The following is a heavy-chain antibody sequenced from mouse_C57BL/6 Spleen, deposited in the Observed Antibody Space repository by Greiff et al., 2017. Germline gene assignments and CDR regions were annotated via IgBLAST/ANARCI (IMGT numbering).Heavy chain of an antibody. CDR3: ARRGYGSSWFAY. J-gene: IGHJ3*01. D-gene: IGHD1-1*01. Sequence: QVHVKQPGAELVKPGASVKMSCKASGYTFTSYWITWVKQRPGQGLEWIGDIYPGSGCTNYNAKFKSKATLTVDTSSSTAYMQLSSLTSEDSAVYYCARRGYGSSWFAYWGQGTLVTVSA. CDR1: GYTFTSYW. V-gene: IGHV1-55*01. CDR2: IYPGSGCT.